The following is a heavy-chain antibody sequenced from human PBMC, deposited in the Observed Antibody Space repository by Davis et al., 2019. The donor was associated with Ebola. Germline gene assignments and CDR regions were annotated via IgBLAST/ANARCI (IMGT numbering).Heavy chain of an antibody. V-gene: IGHV5-51*01. CDR1: GYSFTSYW. CDR2: IYPGDSDT. Sequence: PGGSLRLSCKGSGYSFTSYWIGWVRQMPGKGLEWMGIIYPGDSDTRYSPSFQGQVTISADKSISTAYLQWSSLKASDTAMYYCARHGESGYYGSGTPNPPFDYWGQGTLVTVSS. J-gene: IGHJ4*02. D-gene: IGHD3-10*01. CDR3: ARHGESGYYGSGTPNPPFDY.